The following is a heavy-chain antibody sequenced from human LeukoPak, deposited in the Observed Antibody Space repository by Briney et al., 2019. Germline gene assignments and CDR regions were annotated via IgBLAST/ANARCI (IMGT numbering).Heavy chain of an antibody. Sequence: GGSLRLSCAASGFTFSRYSMNWVRQAPGKGLEWVSSISSSSSYIYYADSVKGLFTISRDNAKNSLYLQMNSLRVEDTAVYYCARSESGYSSSWYEKFPDYWGQGTLVTVSS. CDR3: ARSESGYSSSWYEKFPDY. CDR2: ISSSSSYI. D-gene: IGHD6-13*01. V-gene: IGHV3-21*01. CDR1: GFTFSRYS. J-gene: IGHJ4*02.